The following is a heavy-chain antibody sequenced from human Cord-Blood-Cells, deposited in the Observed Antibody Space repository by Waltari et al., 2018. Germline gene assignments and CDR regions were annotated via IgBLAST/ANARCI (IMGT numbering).Heavy chain of an antibody. CDR2: INNSGST. J-gene: IGHJ4*02. CDR1: GGSFSGYY. Sequence: QVQLQQWGAGLLKPSETLSLTCAVYGGSFSGYYWSWIRQPPGKGLEWVGEINNSGSTNDNPSLKSRVTISVDTSKNQFSLKLSSVTAADTAVYYCASHHYYDSSGYRFDYWGQGTLVTVSS. CDR3: ASHHYYDSSGYRFDY. D-gene: IGHD3-22*01. V-gene: IGHV4-34*01.